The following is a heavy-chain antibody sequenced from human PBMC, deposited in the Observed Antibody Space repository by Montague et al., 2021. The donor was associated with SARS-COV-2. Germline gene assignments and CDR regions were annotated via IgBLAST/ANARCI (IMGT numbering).Heavy chain of an antibody. J-gene: IGHJ4*02. CDR1: GGSISSGSYY. Sequence: TLSLTCTVSGGSISSGSYYWSWVRPPAGKGLDWIGRADTGGITTSYPSLGSRITISIDTSANQFSLNLRSVTAADTAVYFCASEVEIGWLSYFDIWGQGTLVAVSS. CDR2: ADTGGIT. V-gene: IGHV4-61*02. CDR3: ASEVEIGWLSYFDI. D-gene: IGHD3-22*01.